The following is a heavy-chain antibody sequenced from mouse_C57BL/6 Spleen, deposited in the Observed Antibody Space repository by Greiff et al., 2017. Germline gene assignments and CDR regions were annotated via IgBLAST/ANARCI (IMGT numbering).Heavy chain of an antibody. D-gene: IGHD2-2*01. Sequence: QVQLKESGPELVKPGASVKISCKASGYAFSSSWMNWVKQRPGKGLEWIGRIYPGDGVTNYNGKFKGKATLTAAKSSSTAYMQLSSLTSEDSAVYFCARGYYGYDWNYWGQGTTLTVSS. V-gene: IGHV1-82*01. CDR3: ARGYYGYDWNY. J-gene: IGHJ2*01. CDR1: GYAFSSSW. CDR2: IYPGDGVT.